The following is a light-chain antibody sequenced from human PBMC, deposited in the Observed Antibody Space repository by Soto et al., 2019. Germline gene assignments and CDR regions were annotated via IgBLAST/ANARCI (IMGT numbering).Light chain of an antibody. Sequence: EIVLTQSPATLSLSPGERATLSCRASQTVSNYLAWDQHKPGQAPRLLISAASSRATGIPARFSGSGSGTEFTLTISRIEPADFAVYYCQQLSNWPQTFVQGTKMNI. CDR1: QTVSNY. CDR3: QQLSNWPQT. J-gene: IGKJ1*01. V-gene: IGKV3-11*01. CDR2: AAS.